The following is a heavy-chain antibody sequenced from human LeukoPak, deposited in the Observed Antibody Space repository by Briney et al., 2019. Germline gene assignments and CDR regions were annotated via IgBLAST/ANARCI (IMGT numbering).Heavy chain of an antibody. CDR3: ARDKRPYCDSLVGTRPFDP. D-gene: IGHD2-21*01. Sequence: GGSLRLSCAASGFTFSSYAMHWVRQAPGKGLEWVAVISYDGSNKYYADSVKGRFTISRDNSKNTLYLQMNSLRAEDTAVYYCARDKRPYCDSLVGTRPFDPWGQGTLVTVSS. CDR2: ISYDGSNK. J-gene: IGHJ5*02. CDR1: GFTFSSYA. V-gene: IGHV3-30-3*01.